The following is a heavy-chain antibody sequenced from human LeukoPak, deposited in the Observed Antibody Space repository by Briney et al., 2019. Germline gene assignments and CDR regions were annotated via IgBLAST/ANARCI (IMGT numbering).Heavy chain of an antibody. CDR2: ISSSSSTI. J-gene: IGHJ6*02. CDR3: ARDLGTGDYYYYGMDV. D-gene: IGHD1-1*01. V-gene: IGHV3-48*01. CDR1: GFTFSSYS. Sequence: GGSLRLSCAASGFTFSSYSMNWVRQAPGKGLEWVSYISSSSSTIYYADSVKGRFTISRDNAKNSLYLQMNSLRAEDTAVYYCARDLGTGDYYYYGMDVWGQGTTVTVSS.